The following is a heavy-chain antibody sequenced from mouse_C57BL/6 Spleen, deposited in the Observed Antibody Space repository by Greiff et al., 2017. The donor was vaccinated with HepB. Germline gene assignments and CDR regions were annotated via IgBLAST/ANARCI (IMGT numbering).Heavy chain of an antibody. D-gene: IGHD3-2*02. V-gene: IGHV10-1*01. CDR3: VRGTAQAFAY. Sequence: DVKLVESGGGLVQPKGSLKLSCAASGFSFNTYAMNWVRQAPGKGLEWVARIRSKSNNYATYYADSVKDRFTISRDDSESMLYLQMNNLKTEDTAVYYCVRGTAQAFAYWGQGTLVTVSA. J-gene: IGHJ3*01. CDR1: GFSFNTYA. CDR2: IRSKSNNYAT.